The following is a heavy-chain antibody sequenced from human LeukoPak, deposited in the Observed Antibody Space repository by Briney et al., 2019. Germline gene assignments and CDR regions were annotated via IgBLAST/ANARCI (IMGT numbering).Heavy chain of an antibody. CDR2: ISFSSSYI. CDR1: GFTFSYYS. V-gene: IGHV3-21*01. J-gene: IGHJ5*02. CDR3: ARPPYSSSWDPGWFDP. D-gene: IGHD6-13*01. Sequence: GGSLRLSCAASGFTFSYYSMNWVRQAPGKGLEWVSSISFSSSYIYNADSVKGRFTISRGNAKNSLYLQMNSLRAEDTAVYYCARPPYSSSWDPGWFDPWGQGTLITVSS.